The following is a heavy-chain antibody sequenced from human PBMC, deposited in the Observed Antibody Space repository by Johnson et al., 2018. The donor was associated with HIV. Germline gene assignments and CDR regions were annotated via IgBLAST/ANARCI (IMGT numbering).Heavy chain of an antibody. CDR1: GFTFSNYP. CDR2: ISYDVSNK. D-gene: IGHD6-13*01. J-gene: IGHJ3*02. CDR3: VKGIDSSSWYAFDI. V-gene: IGHV3-30-3*01. Sequence: QVQLVESGGGVVRPVRSLRLSCAASGFTFSNYPMHWVRQAPGKGLEWVAVISYDVSNKYYADSVKGRFTISRDNSKNTLYLQMNSLRAEDTAVYYCVKGIDSSSWYAFDIWGQGTMVTVSS.